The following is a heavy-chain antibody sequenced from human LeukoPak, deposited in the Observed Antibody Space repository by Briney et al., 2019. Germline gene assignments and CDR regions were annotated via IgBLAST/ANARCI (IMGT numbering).Heavy chain of an antibody. J-gene: IGHJ3*02. CDR3: ARGGGYCSDGSCSI. Sequence: GGSLRLSCAASGFTFSSYSMNWVRQAPGKGLEWVSHISSSGKTIYYADSVKGRFTISRDNAKNSLYLQMNSLRAEDTAVYYCARGGGYCSDGSCSIWGQGTMVTVSS. D-gene: IGHD2-15*01. CDR1: GFTFSSYS. CDR2: ISSSGKTI. V-gene: IGHV3-48*04.